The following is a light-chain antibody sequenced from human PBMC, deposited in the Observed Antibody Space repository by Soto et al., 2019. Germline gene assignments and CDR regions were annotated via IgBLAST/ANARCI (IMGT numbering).Light chain of an antibody. CDR1: SSDVGSYNL. J-gene: IGLJ2*01. CDR3: CSYAGSSTVV. V-gene: IGLV2-23*01. Sequence: QSALTQPASVSGSPGQSITISCTGTSSDVGSYNLVSWYQQHPGKAPKLMIYEGSKRPSGVSNRFSGSKSRNTASLTLSGLQAEDEADYYCCSYAGSSTVVFGGGTKLTVL. CDR2: EGS.